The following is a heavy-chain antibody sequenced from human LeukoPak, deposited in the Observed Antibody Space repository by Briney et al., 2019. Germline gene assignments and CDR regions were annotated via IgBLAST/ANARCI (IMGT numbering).Heavy chain of an antibody. CDR1: GFTFGDYA. V-gene: IGHV3-9*01. CDR2: ISWNSDSI. CDR3: QRITIFGVVIDFDY. D-gene: IGHD3-3*01. Sequence: GGSLRLSCAASGFTFGDYAMHWVRQAPGKGLEWVSGISWNSDSIGYADSVKGRFTISRDNAKNSLYLQMNSLRAEDTAVYYCQRITIFGVVIDFDYWGQGTLVTVSS. J-gene: IGHJ4*02.